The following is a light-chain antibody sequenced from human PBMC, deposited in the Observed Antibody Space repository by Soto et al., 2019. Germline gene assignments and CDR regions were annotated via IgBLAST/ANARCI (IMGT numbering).Light chain of an antibody. J-gene: IGKJ1*01. CDR3: QHYHNWPPWT. CDR2: GAS. V-gene: IGKV3-15*01. Sequence: EIVMTQSPATLSVSPGERATLSCRAGQSVSSNLAWYQQKPGQAPRLLIYGASTRATGIPARFSGSGSGTAFNLTISSLQSEDFAVYYCQHYHNWPPWTFGQGAKVEIK. CDR1: QSVSSN.